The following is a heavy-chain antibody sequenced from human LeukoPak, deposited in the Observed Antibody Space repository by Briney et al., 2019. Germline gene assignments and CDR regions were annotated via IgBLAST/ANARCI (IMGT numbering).Heavy chain of an antibody. Sequence: GRSLRLSCAASGFTFSSYGMHWVRQAPGKGLEWVAVISYDGSNKYYADSVKGRFTISRGNSKNTLYLQMNSLRAEDTAVYYCAKEGGAYSYGFYYFDYWGQGTLVTVSS. V-gene: IGHV3-30*18. CDR2: ISYDGSNK. D-gene: IGHD5-18*01. J-gene: IGHJ4*02. CDR1: GFTFSSYG. CDR3: AKEGGAYSYGFYYFDY.